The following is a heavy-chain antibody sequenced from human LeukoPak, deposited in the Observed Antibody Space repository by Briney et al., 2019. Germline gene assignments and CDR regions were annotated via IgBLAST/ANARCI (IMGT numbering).Heavy chain of an antibody. D-gene: IGHD3-22*01. CDR2: IDPNSGGT. CDR1: GYTFTGYY. J-gene: IGHJ4*02. Sequence: GASVKVSCKASGYTFTGYYMHWVRQAPGQGLEWMGRIDPNSGGTNYAQKFQGRVTMTRDTSISTAYMELSRLRSDDTAVYYCARDSGDDSSGYYLVYWGQGTLVTVSS. V-gene: IGHV1-2*06. CDR3: ARDSGDDSSGYYLVY.